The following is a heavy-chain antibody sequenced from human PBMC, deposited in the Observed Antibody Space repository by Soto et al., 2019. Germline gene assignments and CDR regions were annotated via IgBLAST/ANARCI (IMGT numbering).Heavy chain of an antibody. V-gene: IGHV3-23*01. CDR1: GFTFSSYA. J-gene: IGHJ2*01. D-gene: IGHD2-15*01. CDR3: VKDDRILGRRYFDL. CDR2: ISFSDGGT. Sequence: PGGSLILSCAASGFTFSSYAMTWVRHAPGKGLEWVSSISFSDGGTYYADSVKGRLTISRDNSKNTLFLQMNSLRVEDTAVYYCVKDDRILGRRYFDLWGRGTLVTVSS.